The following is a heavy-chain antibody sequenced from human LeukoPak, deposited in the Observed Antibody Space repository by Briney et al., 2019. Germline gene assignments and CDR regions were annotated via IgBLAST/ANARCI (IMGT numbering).Heavy chain of an antibody. J-gene: IGHJ4*02. CDR2: IYHSGST. V-gene: IGHV4-4*02. CDR3: ARINYYGSGSYWISGPFDY. D-gene: IGHD3-10*01. Sequence: SGTLSLTCAVSGGSISSSNWWSWVRQPPGKGLEWIGEIYHSGSTNYNPSLKSRVTISVDRSKNQFSLKLSSVTAADTAVYYWARINYYGSGSYWISGPFDYWGQGTLVTVSS. CDR1: GGSISSSNW.